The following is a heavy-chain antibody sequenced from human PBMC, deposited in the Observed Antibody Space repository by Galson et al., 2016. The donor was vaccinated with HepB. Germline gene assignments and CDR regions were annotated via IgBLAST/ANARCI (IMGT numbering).Heavy chain of an antibody. Sequence: SLRLSCAASGFTFSSYAMHWVRQAPGKVLEWVSVIYSGGSTYYADSVKGRFTISRDNSKNTLYLQMNSLRAEDTTVYYCATPITGYSSSWYGSFDYWGQGTLVTVSS. D-gene: IGHD6-13*01. CDR1: GFTFSSYA. J-gene: IGHJ4*02. V-gene: IGHV3-53*01. CDR3: ATPITGYSSSWYGSFDY. CDR2: IYSGGST.